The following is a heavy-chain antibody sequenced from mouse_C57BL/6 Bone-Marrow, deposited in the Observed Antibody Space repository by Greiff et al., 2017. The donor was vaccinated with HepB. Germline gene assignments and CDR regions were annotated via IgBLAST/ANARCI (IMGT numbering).Heavy chain of an antibody. J-gene: IGHJ4*01. CDR1: EYEFPSHD. V-gene: IGHV5-2*01. D-gene: IGHD2-4*01. CDR2: INSDGGST. Sequence: EVQLVESGGGLVQPGESLKLSCESNEYEFPSHDMSWVRKTPGKRLELVAAINSDGGSTYYPDTMERRFIISRDNTKKTLYLQMSSLRSEDTASYYCARHGDYDGVGAMDYGGQGTAVTVSS. CDR3: ARHGDYDGVGAMDY.